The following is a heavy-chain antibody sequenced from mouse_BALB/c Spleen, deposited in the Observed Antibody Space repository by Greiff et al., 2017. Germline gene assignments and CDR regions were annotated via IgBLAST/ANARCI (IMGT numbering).Heavy chain of an antibody. CDR3: TRRGYGNYGDYYAMDY. CDR2: SNPSTGYT. V-gene: IGHV1-7*01. Sequence: VQLQQSGAELAKPGASVKMSCKASGYTFTSYWMHWVKQRPGQGLEWIGYSNPSTGYTEYNQKFKDKATLTADKTSSTAYMQLSSLTSEDSAVYYCTRRGYGNYGDYYAMDYWGQGTSVTVSA. CDR1: GYTFTSYW. J-gene: IGHJ4*01. D-gene: IGHD2-10*02.